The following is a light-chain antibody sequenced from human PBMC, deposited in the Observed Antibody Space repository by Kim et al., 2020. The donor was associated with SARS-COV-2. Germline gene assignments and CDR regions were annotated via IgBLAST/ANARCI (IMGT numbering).Light chain of an antibody. Sequence: IRITQSPSSLSASTGDRVTITCRASQGISSYLAWYQQKPGKAPKLLIYAASTLQSGVPSRFSGNGSGTEFTLTISSLQSEDFATYYCQQYNSYLRTFGQGTKVEIK. J-gene: IGKJ1*01. CDR1: QGISSY. V-gene: IGKV1-8*01. CDR3: QQYNSYLRT. CDR2: AAS.